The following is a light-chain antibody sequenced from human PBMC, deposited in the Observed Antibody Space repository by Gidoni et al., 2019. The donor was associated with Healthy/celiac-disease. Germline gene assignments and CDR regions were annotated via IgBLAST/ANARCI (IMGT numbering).Light chain of an antibody. CDR3: QQYNNWPLFT. CDR1: QCVSSN. CDR2: GAS. J-gene: IGKJ3*01. Sequence: EIVMTQSPATLSVSPGERATLSCRASQCVSSNLAWYQQKPGQAPRLLIYGASTRATGIPARFSGSGSGTEFTLTISILQSEDFAVYYCQQYNNWPLFTFGPGTKVDIK. V-gene: IGKV3-15*01.